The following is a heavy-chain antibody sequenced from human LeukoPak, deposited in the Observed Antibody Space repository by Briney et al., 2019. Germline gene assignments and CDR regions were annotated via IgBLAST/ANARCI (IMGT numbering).Heavy chain of an antibody. CDR3: ARLTGHYHYYGMDV. J-gene: IGHJ6*02. V-gene: IGHV4-59*01. CDR2: IYYSGST. CDR1: GGSIGTYY. D-gene: IGHD7-27*01. Sequence: SETLSLTCTVSGGSIGTYYWSWIRQPPGRGLERIGYIYYSGSTNHNPSLKSRVTISVDTSKNQFSLKLSSVTAADTAVYYCARLTGHYHYYGMDVWGQGTTVTVS.